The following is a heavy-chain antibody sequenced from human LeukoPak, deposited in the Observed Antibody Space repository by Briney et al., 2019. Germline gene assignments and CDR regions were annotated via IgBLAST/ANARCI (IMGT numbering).Heavy chain of an antibody. Sequence: ASVKVSCKASGYTFTSYGISWVRQAPGQGLEWMGWINPNSGGTNYAQKFQGRVTMTRDTSISTAYMELSRLRSDDTAVYYCARGRRWLVLFDYWGQGTLVTVSS. V-gene: IGHV1-2*02. CDR1: GYTFTSYG. D-gene: IGHD6-19*01. CDR2: INPNSGGT. CDR3: ARGRRWLVLFDY. J-gene: IGHJ4*02.